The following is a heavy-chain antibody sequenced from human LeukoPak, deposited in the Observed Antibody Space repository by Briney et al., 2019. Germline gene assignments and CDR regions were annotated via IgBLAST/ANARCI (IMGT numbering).Heavy chain of an antibody. V-gene: IGHV3-11*04. CDR1: GFTSSDYY. J-gene: IGHJ4*02. CDR3: ARIRYCTNGVCYREYYFDY. CDR2: ISSSGSTI. D-gene: IGHD2-8*01. Sequence: GGSLRLSCAASGFTSSDYYMSWIRQAPGKGLEWVSYISSSGSTIYYADSVKGRFTISRDNAKNSLYLQMNSLRAEDTALYYCARIRYCTNGVCYREYYFDYWGQGTLVTVSS.